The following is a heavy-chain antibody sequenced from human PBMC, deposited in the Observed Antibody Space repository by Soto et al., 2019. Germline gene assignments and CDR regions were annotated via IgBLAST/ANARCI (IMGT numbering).Heavy chain of an antibody. CDR2: IRGTT. Sequence: EVQLVESGGGLVQPGGSLRLSCAASGFTFTSYSMNWVRQAPGKGLEWVSYIRGTTHYADSVKGRFTISRDNARSSLYLQMNSLRADDTAVDYCARDDSFAFDIWGQGTMVTVSS. CDR1: GFTFTSYS. CDR3: ARDDSFAFDI. D-gene: IGHD2-21*01. V-gene: IGHV3-48*01. J-gene: IGHJ3*02.